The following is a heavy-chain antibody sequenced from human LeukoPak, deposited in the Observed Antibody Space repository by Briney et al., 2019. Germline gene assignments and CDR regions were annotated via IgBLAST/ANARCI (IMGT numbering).Heavy chain of an antibody. Sequence: PGGSLRLSCAASGFTFSSYGMHWVRQAPGKGLEWVAFIRYDGSNKYYADSVKGRFTISRDNSKNTLYLQMNSLRAEDTAVYYCARAKEGFSSTWYVGYFDYWGQGTLVTVSS. CDR3: ARAKEGFSSTWYVGYFDY. D-gene: IGHD6-13*01. CDR2: IRYDGSNK. J-gene: IGHJ4*02. CDR1: GFTFSSYG. V-gene: IGHV3-30*02.